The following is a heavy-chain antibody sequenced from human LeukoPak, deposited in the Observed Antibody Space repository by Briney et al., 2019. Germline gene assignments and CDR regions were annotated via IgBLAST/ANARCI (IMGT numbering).Heavy chain of an antibody. J-gene: IGHJ4*02. D-gene: IGHD3-22*01. CDR2: ISAYNGNT. CDR1: GYTFTSYG. V-gene: IGHV1-18*01. Sequence: ASVKVSCKASGYTFTSYGISWERQAPGQGLEWMGWISAYNGNTNYAQKLQGRVTMTTDTSTSTAYMELRSLRSDDTAVYYCAKVSDYYDSSGYNYWGQGTLVTVSS. CDR3: AKVSDYYDSSGYNY.